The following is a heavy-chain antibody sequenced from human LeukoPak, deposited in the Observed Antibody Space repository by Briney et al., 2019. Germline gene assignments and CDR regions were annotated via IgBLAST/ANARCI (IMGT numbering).Heavy chain of an antibody. CDR3: ATGSTSPFGP. CDR2: IHYTGST. V-gene: IGHV4-59*01. Sequence: SETQSLTCIVSGDSISSYYWSWIRQPPGKGLEWIGYIHYTGSTNYNPFLKSRVTMSLDTTKNQFSLNLTSVTAADTVVYYCATGSTSPFGPWGQGILVTVSS. J-gene: IGHJ5*02. CDR1: GDSISSYY. D-gene: IGHD2-2*01.